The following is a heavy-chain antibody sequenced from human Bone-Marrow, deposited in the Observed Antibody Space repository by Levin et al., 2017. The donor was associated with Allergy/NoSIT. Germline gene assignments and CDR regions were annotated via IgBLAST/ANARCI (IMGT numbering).Heavy chain of an antibody. V-gene: IGHV4-31*03. D-gene: IGHD5-24*01. CDR3: AREDGYVFDY. J-gene: IGHJ4*02. CDR1: GGSISTGGFH. CDR2: IYYSGNT. Sequence: SETLSLTCSPSGGSISTGGFHWSWVRQRPGKGLEWIGYIYYSGNTYYNPSLQSRLSISIDTSKNQFSLRLTSVTAAATAVYYCAREDGYVFDYWGQGTLVTVSS.